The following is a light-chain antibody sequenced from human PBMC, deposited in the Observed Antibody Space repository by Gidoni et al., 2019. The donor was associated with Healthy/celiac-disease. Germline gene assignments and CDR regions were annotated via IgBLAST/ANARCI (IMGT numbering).Light chain of an antibody. CDR3: QQYGSAPPLT. V-gene: IGKV3-20*01. CDR1: QSVSSSY. J-gene: IGKJ4*01. Sequence: EIVLTQSPGTLSLSPGERATLSCRARQSVSSSYLAWYPQTPGQAPRLLIYGASSRATGIPDRFSGSGSGTDFTLTISRLEPEDFAVYYCQQYGSAPPLTFGGGTKVEIK. CDR2: GAS.